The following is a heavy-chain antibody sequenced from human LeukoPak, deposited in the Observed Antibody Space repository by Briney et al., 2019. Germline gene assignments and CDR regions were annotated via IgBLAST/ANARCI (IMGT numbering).Heavy chain of an antibody. D-gene: IGHD3-3*01. CDR2: IWYDGSNK. J-gene: IGHJ4*02. V-gene: IGHV3-33*06. CDR3: AKGPRFWSGYYTPEYYFDY. CDR1: GFTFSSYG. Sequence: PGRSLRLSCAASGFTFSSYGMHWVRQAPGKGLEWVAVIWYDGSNKYYADSVKGRFTISRDNSKNTLYLQMNSPRAEDTAVYYCAKGPRFWSGYYTPEYYFDYWGQGTLVTVSS.